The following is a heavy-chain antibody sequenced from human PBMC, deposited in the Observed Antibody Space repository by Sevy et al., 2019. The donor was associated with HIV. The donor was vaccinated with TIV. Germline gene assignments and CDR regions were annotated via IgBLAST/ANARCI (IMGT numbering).Heavy chain of an antibody. V-gene: IGHV3-33*01. J-gene: IGHJ6*02. Sequence: GGSLRLSCAASGFTFSSYGMHWVRQGPGKGLEWVAVIWYDGSEIYYGDSVKGRFTISRDNSKNTLFLQMNSLRAEDTAVYYCARALGTLTSYYYYGMDVWGPGTTVTVSS. CDR3: ARALGTLTSYYYYGMDV. CDR1: GFTFSSYG. CDR2: IWYDGSEI. D-gene: IGHD1-1*01.